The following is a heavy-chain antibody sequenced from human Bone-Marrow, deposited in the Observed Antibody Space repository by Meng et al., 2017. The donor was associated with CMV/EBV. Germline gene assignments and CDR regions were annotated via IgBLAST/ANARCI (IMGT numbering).Heavy chain of an antibody. J-gene: IGHJ6*02. V-gene: IGHV1-69*10. CDR2: IIPILGIA. D-gene: IGHD6-19*01. CDR3: AMYSSGWFGDYYYYYGMDV. Sequence: SAKVSCKASGGTFSSYAIRWVRQAPGQGLEWMGGIIPILGIANYAQKFQGRVTITADKSTSTAYMELSSLRSEDTAVYYCAMYSSGWFGDYYYYYGMDVWGQGTTVTVSS. CDR1: GGTFSSYA.